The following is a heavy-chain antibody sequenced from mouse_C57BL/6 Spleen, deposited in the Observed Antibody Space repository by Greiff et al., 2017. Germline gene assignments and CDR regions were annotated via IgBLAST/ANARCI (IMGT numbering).Heavy chain of an antibody. Sequence: VQGVESGAELVRPGASVKLSCKASGYTFTDYYINWVKQRPGQGLEWIARIYPGSGNTYYNEKFKGKATLTAEKSSSTAYMQLSILTAEDSAVYFCARDYGSSPYAMDYWGQGTSVTVSS. CDR3: ARDYGSSPYAMDY. D-gene: IGHD1-1*01. V-gene: IGHV1-76*01. CDR2: IYPGSGNT. CDR1: GYTFTDYY. J-gene: IGHJ4*01.